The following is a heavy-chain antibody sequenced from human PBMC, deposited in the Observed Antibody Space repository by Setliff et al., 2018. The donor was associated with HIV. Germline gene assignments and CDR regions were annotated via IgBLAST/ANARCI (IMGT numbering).Heavy chain of an antibody. CDR3: ARDFHVLGYCSADSCPYDASDV. V-gene: IGHV1-69*04. D-gene: IGHD2-15*01. CDR1: GGTFSNYA. J-gene: IGHJ3*01. Sequence: SVKVSCKASGGTFSNYAISWVRQAPGQGLEWMGRIISILGTPNYSHKFQGRVTITADKSTTTTYMELSSLRSDDTAIYYCARDFHVLGYCSADSCPYDASDVWGQGTMVTVSS. CDR2: IISILGTP.